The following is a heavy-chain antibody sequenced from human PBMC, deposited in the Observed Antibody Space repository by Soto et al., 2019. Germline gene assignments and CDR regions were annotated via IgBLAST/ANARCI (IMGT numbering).Heavy chain of an antibody. CDR3: AKRPLRITGTGNFYY. Sequence: LRLSCAASGFTFSSYAMSWVRQAPGKGLEWVSAISGSGGSTYYADSVKGRVNIPRDKSKNTLYLQKNSPRAEDTAVYYWAKRPLRITGTGNFYYWGQGTLVTVSS. CDR1: GFTFSSYA. CDR2: ISGSGGST. V-gene: IGHV3-23*01. J-gene: IGHJ4*02. D-gene: IGHD1-7*01.